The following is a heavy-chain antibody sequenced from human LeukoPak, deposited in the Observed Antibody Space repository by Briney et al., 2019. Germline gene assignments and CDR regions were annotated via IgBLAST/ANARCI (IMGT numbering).Heavy chain of an antibody. Sequence: GGSLRLSCAGSGFTFITYWMHWVRQAPGKGLVWVSRINSDGTSTTYADSVKGRFTISRDNAKNTLYLQMNSLRADDTAMYYCARDTGYSNYDYWGQGTLVTVSS. CDR1: GFTFITYW. V-gene: IGHV3-74*01. CDR2: INSDGTST. D-gene: IGHD4-11*01. CDR3: ARDTGYSNYDY. J-gene: IGHJ4*02.